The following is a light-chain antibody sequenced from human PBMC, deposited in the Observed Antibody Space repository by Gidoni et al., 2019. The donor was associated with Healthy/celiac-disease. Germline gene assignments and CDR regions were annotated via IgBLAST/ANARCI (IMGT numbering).Light chain of an antibody. CDR3: QQYYSYPLLT. Sequence: AIRMTQSPSSLSASTGDRVTITCRASQGISSYLAWYQQKPGKAPKLLIYAASTLQSGVPSRFSGSGSGTDFTLTISCLQSEDFATYYCQQYYSYPLLTFXGXTKVEIK. CDR1: QGISSY. J-gene: IGKJ4*01. V-gene: IGKV1-8*01. CDR2: AAS.